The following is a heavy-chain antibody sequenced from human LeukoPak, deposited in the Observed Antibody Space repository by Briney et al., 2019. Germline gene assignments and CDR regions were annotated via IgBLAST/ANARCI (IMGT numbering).Heavy chain of an antibody. J-gene: IGHJ6*03. V-gene: IGHV1-69*05. CDR2: IIPIFGTA. CDR3: AREPYSGYDPYYYYYYMDV. CDR1: GGTFSSYA. Sequence: GASVKVSCKASGGTFSSYAISWVRQAPGQGLKWMGRIIPIFGTANYAQKFQGRVTITTDESTSTAYMELSSLRSEDTAVYYCAREPYSGYDPYYYYYYMDVWGKGTTVTVSS. D-gene: IGHD5-12*01.